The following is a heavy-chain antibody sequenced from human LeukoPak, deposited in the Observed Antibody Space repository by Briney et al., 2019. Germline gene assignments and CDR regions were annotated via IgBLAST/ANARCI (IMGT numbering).Heavy chain of an antibody. CDR1: GGSFSGYY. V-gene: IGHV4-34*01. D-gene: IGHD3-3*01. CDR2: INHSGST. Sequence: SETLSLTCAVYGGSFSGYYCSWIRQPPGKGLEWIGEINHSGSTNYNPSLKSRVTISLDTSKNQYSLKRSSVTAADTAVYYCARFTHGRVTFFYYMDVWGKGTTVTVSS. J-gene: IGHJ6*03. CDR3: ARFTHGRVTFFYYMDV.